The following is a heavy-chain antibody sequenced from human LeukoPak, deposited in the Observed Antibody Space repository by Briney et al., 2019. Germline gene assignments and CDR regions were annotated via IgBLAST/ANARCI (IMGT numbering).Heavy chain of an antibody. CDR1: GGSISSGSYY. J-gene: IGHJ6*03. Sequence: PSQTLSLTCTVSGGSISSGSYYWSWIRQPAGKGLEWIGRIYTSGSTNYNPSLKSRVTISVDTSKNQFSLNLTSVTAADTAVYYCAGQGMTMAGTIPYYIDVWGKGTTVTTSS. V-gene: IGHV4-61*02. CDR3: AGQGMTMAGTIPYYIDV. D-gene: IGHD6-19*01. CDR2: IYTSGST.